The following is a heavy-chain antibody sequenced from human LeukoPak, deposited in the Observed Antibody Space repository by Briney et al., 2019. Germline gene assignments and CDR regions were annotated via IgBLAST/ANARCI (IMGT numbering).Heavy chain of an antibody. V-gene: IGHV3-23*01. D-gene: IGHD1-26*01. CDR2: ISGSGGST. Sequence: GGSLRLSCAASGFTFSSYAMSWVRQAPGKGLEWVSAISGSGGSTYYADSAKGRFTISRDNSKNTLYLQMNSLRAEDTAVYYCAKCPSGSLSNVGYYYYGMDVWGQGTTVTVSS. CDR1: GFTFSSYA. CDR3: AKCPSGSLSNVGYYYYGMDV. J-gene: IGHJ6*02.